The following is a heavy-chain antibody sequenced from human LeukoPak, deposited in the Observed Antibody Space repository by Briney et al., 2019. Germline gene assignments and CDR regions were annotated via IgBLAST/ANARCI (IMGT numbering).Heavy chain of an antibody. Sequence: PSETLSLTCAVYGGSFSGYYWSWIRQPPGKGLEWIGEINHSGSTNYNPSLKSRVTISVDTSKDQFSLKLSSVTAADTAVYYCARDDFWSRPGDVWGKGTTVTVPS. J-gene: IGHJ6*04. CDR3: ARDDFWSRPGDV. D-gene: IGHD3-3*01. CDR1: GGSFSGYY. CDR2: INHSGST. V-gene: IGHV4-34*01.